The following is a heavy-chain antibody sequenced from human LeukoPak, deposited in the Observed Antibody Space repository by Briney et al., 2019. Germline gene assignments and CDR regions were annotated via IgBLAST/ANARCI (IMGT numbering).Heavy chain of an antibody. CDR2: ISYDGSNK. V-gene: IGHV3-30*04. CDR1: GFTFSSYA. D-gene: IGHD3-22*01. J-gene: IGHJ4*02. Sequence: GGSLRLSCAASGFTFSSYAMHWVRQAPGKGLEWVAVISYDGSNKYYADSVKGRFTISRDNSKNTLYLQMNSLRAEDTAVYYCARDRPRYYYDSSKDYWGQGTLDTVSS. CDR3: ARDRPRYYYDSSKDY.